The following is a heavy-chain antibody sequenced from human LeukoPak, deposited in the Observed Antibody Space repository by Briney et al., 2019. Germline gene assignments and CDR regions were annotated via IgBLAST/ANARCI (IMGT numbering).Heavy chain of an antibody. CDR2: ISSGSSDI. D-gene: IGHD5-18*01. V-gene: IGHV3-21*01. CDR3: ARLTGVVNAFDY. Sequence: GGSLRLSCAASGFTFSTYSMTWVRQAPGKGLEWVSSISSGSSDISYADSVKGRFTISRDNAKYSLYLQVNSLKAEDTAVYYCARLTGVVNAFDYWGQGTLVTVSS. J-gene: IGHJ4*02. CDR1: GFTFSTYS.